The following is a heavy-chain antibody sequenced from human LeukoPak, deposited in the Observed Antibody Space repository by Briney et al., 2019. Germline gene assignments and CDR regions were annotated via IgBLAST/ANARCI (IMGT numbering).Heavy chain of an antibody. J-gene: IGHJ4*02. V-gene: IGHV1-24*01. D-gene: IGHD2-2*01. CDR2: FDPEDGET. CDR1: GYTLTELS. Sequence: GASVKVSCKVSGYTLTELSMHWVLQAPGKGLEWMGGFDPEDGETIYAQKFQGRVTMTEDTSTDTAYMELSSLRSEDTAVYYCATVVPAADAWYFDYWGQGTLVTVSS. CDR3: ATVVPAADAWYFDY.